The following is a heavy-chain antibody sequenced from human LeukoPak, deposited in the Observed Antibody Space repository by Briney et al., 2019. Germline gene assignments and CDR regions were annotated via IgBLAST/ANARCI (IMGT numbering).Heavy chain of an antibody. CDR2: IKQDGSGK. CDR1: GFTFSSYW. D-gene: IGHD1-26*01. J-gene: IGHJ4*02. V-gene: IGHV3-7*01. Sequence: PGGSLRLSCAASGFTFSSYWMSWVRQAPGKGLEWVANIKQDGSGKYYVDSVKGRFTISRDNAKNSLYLQMNSLRAEDTAVYYCAKASGSPNGLFDYWGQGTLVTVSS. CDR3: AKASGSPNGLFDY.